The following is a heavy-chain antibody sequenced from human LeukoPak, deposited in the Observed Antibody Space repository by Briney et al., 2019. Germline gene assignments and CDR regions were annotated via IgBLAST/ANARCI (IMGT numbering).Heavy chain of an antibody. D-gene: IGHD1-1*01. J-gene: IGHJ4*02. V-gene: IGHV4-59*01. Sequence: SETLSLTCTVSGGSISRYYWSWIRQPPGKGLEWIGYIYYSGSTNYNPSLKSRVTISVDTSKNQFSLKLSSVTAADTAVYYCARLYNVWYFDYWGQGTLVTVSS. CDR1: GGSISRYY. CDR2: IYYSGST. CDR3: ARLYNVWYFDY.